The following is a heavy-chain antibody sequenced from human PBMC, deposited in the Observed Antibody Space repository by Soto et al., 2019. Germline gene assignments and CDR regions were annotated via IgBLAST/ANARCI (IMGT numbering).Heavy chain of an antibody. V-gene: IGHV5-51*01. CDR3: ARRVGSSWCYFDN. D-gene: IGHD6-13*01. CDR2: IFPRGSDT. J-gene: IGHJ4*03. Sequence: GESLKISCRGSGYNFNSYWIAWVRQMPGKGLEWMGIIFPRGSDTRYSPSFRGQVTISVDRSISTAYLQWNSLKASDSATYYCARRVGSSWCYFDNWGQGTLVTVSS. CDR1: GYNFNSYW.